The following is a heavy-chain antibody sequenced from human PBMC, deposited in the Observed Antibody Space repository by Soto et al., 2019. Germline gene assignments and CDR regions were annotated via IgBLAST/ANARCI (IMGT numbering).Heavy chain of an antibody. CDR3: VRGGSSSPERYFDS. J-gene: IGHJ4*02. V-gene: IGHV3-23*01. D-gene: IGHD1-26*01. Sequence: EVQLLESGGGLVQPGGSLRLACEASGLTLSSYAMSWVRQPPGEGLEWVSIISLGGGTTKYADSVKGRFTISRDTSKNTLSLQMNSLRADDTAVYYCVRGGSSSPERYFDSWGQGTLVTVSS. CDR2: ISLGGGTT. CDR1: GLTLSSYA.